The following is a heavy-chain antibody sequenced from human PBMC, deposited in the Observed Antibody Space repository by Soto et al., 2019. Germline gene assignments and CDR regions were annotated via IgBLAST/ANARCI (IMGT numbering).Heavy chain of an antibody. CDR1: GFSLNTGGVG. Sequence: ITLKESGPTLVKPTQTLTLTCTFSGFSLNTGGVGVGWVRQPRGKAMEWLALIYWDDDERYRPSLRSRLNITKDPIYNPXVLKMTNMDPEDTSTYSCVRNWRYYGGDYYYGMDAWGQGTTVTVSS. V-gene: IGHV2-5*02. J-gene: IGHJ6*02. CDR3: VRNWRYYGGDYYYGMDA. D-gene: IGHD3-10*01. CDR2: IYWDDDE.